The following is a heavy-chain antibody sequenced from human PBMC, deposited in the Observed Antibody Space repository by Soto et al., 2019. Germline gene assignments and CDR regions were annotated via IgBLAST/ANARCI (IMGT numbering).Heavy chain of an antibody. V-gene: IGHV1-18*01. D-gene: IGHD3-3*01. CDR1: GYSFTNYG. J-gene: IGHJ5*02. CDR2: ISAYTGNT. CDR3: ARGMAYDFINWFDP. Sequence: GASVKVSCKTSGYSFTNYGMSWVRQAPGQGLEWMGWISAYTGNTNYAQKLQGRVTMTTDTSTSTAYMELRSLRSDDTAVYYCARGMAYDFINWFDPWGQGTLVTVSS.